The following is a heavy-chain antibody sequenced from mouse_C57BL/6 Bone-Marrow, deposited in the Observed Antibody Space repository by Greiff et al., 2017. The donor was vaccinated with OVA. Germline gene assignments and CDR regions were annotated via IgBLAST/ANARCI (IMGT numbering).Heavy chain of an antibody. CDR3: ARSERLRDYFDD. CDR2: IYPGSGNI. Sequence: VQLHQSGAELVRPGASVKLSCKASGYTFTDYYISWVKQRPGQGLEWIARIYPGSGNIYYNEKFKGKATLTAEKSSSTAYMQLSSLTSDDSAVYFCARSERLRDYFDDWGQGTTLTGSS. CDR1: GYTFTDYY. V-gene: IGHV1-76*01. J-gene: IGHJ2*01. D-gene: IGHD2-2*01.